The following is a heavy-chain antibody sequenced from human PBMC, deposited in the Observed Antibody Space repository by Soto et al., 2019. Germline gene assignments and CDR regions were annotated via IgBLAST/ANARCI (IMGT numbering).Heavy chain of an antibody. CDR3: TRDGGGGDRSDF. V-gene: IGHV3-48*02. J-gene: IGHJ4*02. Sequence: GGSLRLSCQASGFAFDYYNMNWVRRAPGKGLEWLSYISSNSRTIYYADSVKGRFTISRDNAKNSVYLQLYSLRDEDPAVYYCTRDGGGGDRSDFWGQGTLVTVSS. CDR2: ISSNSRTI. CDR1: GFAFDYYN. D-gene: IGHD2-21*01.